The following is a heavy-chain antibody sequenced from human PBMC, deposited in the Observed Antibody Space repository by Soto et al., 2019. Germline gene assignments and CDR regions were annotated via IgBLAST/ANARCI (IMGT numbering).Heavy chain of an antibody. CDR1: GGSISSSNW. D-gene: IGHD3-9*01. V-gene: IGHV4-4*02. CDR2: IYHSGST. Sequence: PSETLSLTCAVSGGSISSSNWWSWARQPPGKGLEWIGEIYHSGSTNYNPSLQSRVTISVDKSKSQFSLKLNSVTAADSAVYFCGRLEGLATISYYFDFWGQGALVTVSS. CDR3: GRLEGLATISYYFDF. J-gene: IGHJ4*02.